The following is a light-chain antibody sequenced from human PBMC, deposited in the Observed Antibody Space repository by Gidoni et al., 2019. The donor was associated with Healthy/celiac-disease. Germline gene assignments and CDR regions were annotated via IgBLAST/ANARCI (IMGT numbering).Light chain of an antibody. J-gene: IGKJ4*01. CDR2: AAS. Sequence: DIQMTPSPSSLSASVGARVTITCRASQSISSYLNWYQQKPGKAPKLLIYAASSLQSGVPSRFSGSGSGTDFTLTISSLQHEDFATYYCQQSYSTPLTFGGXTKVEIK. CDR1: QSISSY. V-gene: IGKV1-39*01. CDR3: QQSYSTPLT.